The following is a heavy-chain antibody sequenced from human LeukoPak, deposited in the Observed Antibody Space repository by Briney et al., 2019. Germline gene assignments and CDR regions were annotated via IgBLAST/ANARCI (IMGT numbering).Heavy chain of an antibody. CDR1: GFTFTTYA. Sequence: GGSLRLCCAASGFTFTTYAMSWVRQAPGKGLEWVSTISDSGASTYYADSVKGRFTISRDNSKNTLYLQMNSLRAEDTAVYYCAKSHSVGYRGYFDYWGQGTLVTVSS. CDR3: AKSHSVGYRGYFDY. J-gene: IGHJ4*02. D-gene: IGHD5-12*01. CDR2: ISDSGAST. V-gene: IGHV3-23*01.